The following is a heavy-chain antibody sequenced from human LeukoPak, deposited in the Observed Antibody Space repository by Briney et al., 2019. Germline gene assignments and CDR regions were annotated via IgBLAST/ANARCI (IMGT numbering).Heavy chain of an antibody. CDR3: ARLGIITAAGSNDY. CDR2: ISSSSSTI. V-gene: IGHV3-48*04. CDR1: GFTFSSYS. J-gene: IGHJ4*02. D-gene: IGHD6-13*01. Sequence: GSLRLSCAASGFTFSSYSMNWVRQAPGKGLEWVSYISSSSSTIYYADSVKGRFTISRDNAKNSLYLQMNSLRAEDTAVYYCARLGIITAAGSNDYWSQGTLVTVS.